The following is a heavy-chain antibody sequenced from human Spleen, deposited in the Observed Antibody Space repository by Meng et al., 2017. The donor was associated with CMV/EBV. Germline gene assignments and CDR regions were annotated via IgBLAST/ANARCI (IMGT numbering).Heavy chain of an antibody. J-gene: IGHJ6*02. Sequence: GESLKISCAASGFTFSSFGMHWVRQAPGKGLEWVALIRYDGTHKWYADSVKGRFIISRDDSKNTLYLQMNSLRAEDTAVYYCARDRRGYSVYDMDYYYPMDVWGQGTTVTVSS. V-gene: IGHV3-30*02. CDR3: ARDRRGYSVYDMDYYYPMDV. CDR1: GFTFSSFG. CDR2: IRYDGTHK. D-gene: IGHD5/OR15-5a*01.